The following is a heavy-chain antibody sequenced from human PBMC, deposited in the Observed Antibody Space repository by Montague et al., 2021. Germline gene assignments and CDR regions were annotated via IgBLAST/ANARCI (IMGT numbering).Heavy chain of an antibody. J-gene: IGHJ4*02. CDR1: GFTFRSYS. CDR2: ISSSSSYI. CDR3: ARDYYGSGRGKDYFDY. Sequence: SLRLSCAASGFTFRSYSMNWVRQAPGKGLEWVSSISSSSSYIYYTDPVKGRFTISRDNAKNSLYLQMNSLRAEDTAVYYRARDYYGSGRGKDYFDYWGQGTLVTVSS. V-gene: IGHV3-21*01. D-gene: IGHD3-10*01.